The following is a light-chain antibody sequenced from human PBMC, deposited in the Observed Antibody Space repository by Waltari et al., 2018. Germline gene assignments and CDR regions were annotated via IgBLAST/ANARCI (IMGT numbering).Light chain of an antibody. V-gene: IGLV2-8*01. Sequence: QSALTQPPSASGSPGQTVIISCTGTSSDIGAYTYVSWYQQIPGRAPALIIYEVDRRPPGVPDRFSGSKSGNTASLTVSGLQTEDEGDYYCSSYAGSNKLIFGGVTKLTVL. CDR1: SSDIGAYTY. CDR3: SSYAGSNKLI. J-gene: IGLJ2*01. CDR2: EVD.